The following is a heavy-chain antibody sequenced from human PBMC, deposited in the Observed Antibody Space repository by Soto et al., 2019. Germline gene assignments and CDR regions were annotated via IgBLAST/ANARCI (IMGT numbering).Heavy chain of an antibody. D-gene: IGHD5-18*01. V-gene: IGHV1-24*01. J-gene: IGHJ2*01. CDR3: ATSGYSYGPYWYFDL. Sequence: ASVEVCCEVFRYTLTEVFIDWGRKAPGKGLEWMGGFDPEDGETIYAQKFQGRVTMTEDTSTDTAYMELSSLRSEDTAVYYCATSGYSYGPYWYFDLWGRGTLVTVSS. CDR1: RYTLTEVF. CDR2: FDPEDGET.